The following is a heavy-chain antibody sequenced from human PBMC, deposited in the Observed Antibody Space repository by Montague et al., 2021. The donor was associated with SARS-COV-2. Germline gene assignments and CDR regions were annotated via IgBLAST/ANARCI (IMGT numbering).Heavy chain of an antibody. CDR3: ARSNLHDYADY. V-gene: IGHV3-74*01. D-gene: IGHD4/OR15-4a*01. CDR2: INTNGDAT. Sequence: SLRLSCAASGFTFSTYRMYWIRQVPGKGLAWVSRINTNGDATTYADSVKGRFTISRDNSKNLLYLQMNSLRGEDTAVYYCARSNLHDYADYWGRGNLVTVSS. CDR1: GFTFSTYR. J-gene: IGHJ4*02.